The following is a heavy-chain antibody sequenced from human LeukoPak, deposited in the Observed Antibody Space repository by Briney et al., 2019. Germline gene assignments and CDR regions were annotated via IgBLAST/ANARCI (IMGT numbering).Heavy chain of an antibody. CDR2: INPSGGST. CDR1: GGTFTSYY. D-gene: IGHD3-22*01. Sequence: ASVKVSCKASGGTFTSYYMHWVRQAPGQGLEWMGIINPSGGSTSYAQKFQGRVTMTRDTSTSTVYMELSSLRSEDTAVYYCARDGDSSGYYYFGNDYWGQGTLVTVSS. V-gene: IGHV1-46*01. J-gene: IGHJ4*02. CDR3: ARDGDSSGYYYFGNDY.